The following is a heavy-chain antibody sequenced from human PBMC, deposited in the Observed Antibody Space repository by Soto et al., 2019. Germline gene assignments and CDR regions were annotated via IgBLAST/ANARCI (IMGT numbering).Heavy chain of an antibody. Sequence: ASVKVSCKASGYTFTNYDISWVRQAPGQGLEWMGWINVYNGNTKYAQKVQGRVTMTTDTSTSTAYMELRSLRSDDTAVYYCARGVGSGSYYNQYNWFDPWGQGTLVTVSS. CDR3: ARGVGSGSYYNQYNWFDP. CDR2: INVYNGNT. D-gene: IGHD3-10*01. V-gene: IGHV1-18*01. J-gene: IGHJ5*02. CDR1: GYTFTNYD.